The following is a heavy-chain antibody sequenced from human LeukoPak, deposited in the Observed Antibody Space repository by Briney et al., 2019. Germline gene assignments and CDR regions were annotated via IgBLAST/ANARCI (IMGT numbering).Heavy chain of an antibody. CDR2: VSPDSGDT. V-gene: IGHV1-8*01. CDR1: GYTFTNND. CDR3: TRGRAAGD. D-gene: IGHD6-19*01. J-gene: IGHJ4*02. Sequence: ASVKVSCKASGYTFTNNDINWVRQPTGQGIEWMGWVSPDSGDTAYAPNFRGRVTMTTDTSINTAYMELTSLTSEDTAIYYCTRGRAAGDWGQGTLVTVSS.